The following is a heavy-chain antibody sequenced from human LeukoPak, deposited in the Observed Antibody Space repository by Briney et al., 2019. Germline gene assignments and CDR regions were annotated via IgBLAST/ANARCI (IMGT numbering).Heavy chain of an antibody. D-gene: IGHD2-2*01. Sequence: SETLSLTCAVYGGSFSGYYWSWIRQPPGKGLEWIGEINHSGSTNYNPSLKSRVTISVDTSKSQFSLKLSSVTAADTAVYYCARQRGVIVVVPAALKTYSRWFDPWGQGTLVTVSS. CDR2: INHSGST. V-gene: IGHV4-34*01. CDR3: ARQRGVIVVVPAALKTYSRWFDP. CDR1: GGSFSGYY. J-gene: IGHJ5*02.